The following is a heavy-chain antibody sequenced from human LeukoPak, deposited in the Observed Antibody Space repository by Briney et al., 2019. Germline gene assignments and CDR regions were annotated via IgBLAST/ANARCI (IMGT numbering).Heavy chain of an antibody. Sequence: GGSLRLSCAASGFSFRSYWVSWVRQAPGKGLEWVANIKEDGSEKDYVDSVKGRFTISRDNAKNSLYLQMNSLRAEDTAVYYCARRAYCGGDCFSFDYWGQGTLVTVSS. CDR1: GFSFRSYW. D-gene: IGHD2-21*02. CDR3: ARRAYCGGDCFSFDY. J-gene: IGHJ4*02. CDR2: IKEDGSEK. V-gene: IGHV3-7*01.